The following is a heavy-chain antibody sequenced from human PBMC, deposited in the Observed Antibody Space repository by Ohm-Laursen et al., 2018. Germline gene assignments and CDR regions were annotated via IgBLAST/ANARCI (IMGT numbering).Heavy chain of an antibody. V-gene: IGHV4-28*02. CDR3: ARNLGRGLHLYGMDV. CDR1: GYSISTSNW. D-gene: IGHD5-24*01. Sequence: QTLSLTCAVSGYSISTSNWWAWIRQPPGKGLEWVGSIYYSGSTYYNPSLKSRLTMSVDTSKNQFSLKLSSVTAVDTAVYYCARNLGRGLHLYGMDVWGQGTTVTVSS. J-gene: IGHJ6*02. CDR2: IYYSGST.